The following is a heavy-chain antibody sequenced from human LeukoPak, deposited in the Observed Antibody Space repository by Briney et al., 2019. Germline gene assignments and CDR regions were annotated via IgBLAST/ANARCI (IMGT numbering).Heavy chain of an antibody. J-gene: IGHJ4*02. CDR3: AKNGPDYIWGNYLDY. V-gene: IGHV3-30*02. D-gene: IGHD3-16*01. CDR2: IRYDGNNK. CDR1: GFTFSTYG. Sequence: PGGSVRLSCAASGFTFSTYGMHWVRQAPGKGLEWVAFIRYDGNNKYYADSVKGRFTISRDNSKNMLYLEMKSLRPEDTAVYYCAKNGPDYIWGNYLDYWGQGTLVTVSS.